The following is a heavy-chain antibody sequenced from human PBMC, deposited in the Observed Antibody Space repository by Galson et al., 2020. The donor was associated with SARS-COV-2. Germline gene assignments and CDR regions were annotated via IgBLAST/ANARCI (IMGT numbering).Heavy chain of an antibody. J-gene: IGHJ5*02. CDR1: GYSFANYW. Sequence: GESLKISCKGSGYSFANYWIGWVRQMPGKGLEWMGVIYPGDSVTRYNPSFQGQVTISADKSISTAYLQWSSLKASDTAMYYCAKGYYSGSFNEFDPWGQGTVVTVSS. V-gene: IGHV5-51*01. D-gene: IGHD3-3*01. CDR3: AKGYYSGSFNEFDP. CDR2: IYPGDSVT.